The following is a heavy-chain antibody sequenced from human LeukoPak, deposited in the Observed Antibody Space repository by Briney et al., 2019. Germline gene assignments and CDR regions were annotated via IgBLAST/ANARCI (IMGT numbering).Heavy chain of an antibody. CDR2: INPNSGGT. CDR1: GYTFTGYY. J-gene: IGHJ3*02. CDR3: ARDVRADAFDI. V-gene: IGHV1-2*02. Sequence: GASVTVSCKASGYTFTGYYMHWVRQAPGQGLEWMGWINPNSGGTNYAQKFQGKVTITRDTSISTAYMELSRLRSDDTAVYYCARDVRADAFDIWGQGTMVTVSS.